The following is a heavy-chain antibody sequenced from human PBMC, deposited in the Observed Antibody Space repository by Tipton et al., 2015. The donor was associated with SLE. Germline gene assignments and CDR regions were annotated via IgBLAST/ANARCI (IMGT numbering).Heavy chain of an antibody. V-gene: IGHV4-59*01. CDR2: FDYSGST. CDR1: GGSISSDY. D-gene: IGHD2-8*01. J-gene: IGHJ4*02. CDR3: ARDDDNGFDY. Sequence: TLSLTCIVSGGSISSDYWRWIRQPPGKGLEWIGYFDYSGSTNYNPSLKSRVTISADTSKNQFSLNLNSVTAADTAVYYCARDDDNGFDYWGQGTLVTVSS.